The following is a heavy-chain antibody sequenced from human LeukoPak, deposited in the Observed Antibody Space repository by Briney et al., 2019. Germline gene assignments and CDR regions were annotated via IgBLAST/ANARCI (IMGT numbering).Heavy chain of an antibody. Sequence: GGSLRLSCAASGFTFSGYSMHWVRQAPGKGLEYVSAISNNGGSTYYANSVKGRFTISRDDSKNTLYLQMGGLRAEDTAVYYCARVGDVNYFDYWGRGTLVTVSS. J-gene: IGHJ4*02. CDR2: ISNNGGST. CDR1: GFTFSGYS. D-gene: IGHD3-16*01. V-gene: IGHV3-64*01. CDR3: ARVGDVNYFDY.